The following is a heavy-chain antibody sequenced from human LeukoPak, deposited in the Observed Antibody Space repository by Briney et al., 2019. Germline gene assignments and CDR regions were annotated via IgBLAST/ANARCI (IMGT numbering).Heavy chain of an antibody. V-gene: IGHV3-74*01. Sequence: PGGSLRLSCAASGFPFSHYWMHWVSQVPGKGLVWVSRISGDGTSPAYADSARGRFTISRDNAKNTLYLEMNSLRVEDTAVYYCARDRPDGFDVWGLGTMVTVSS. CDR1: GFPFSHYW. CDR3: ARDRPDGFDV. CDR2: ISGDGTSP. J-gene: IGHJ3*01.